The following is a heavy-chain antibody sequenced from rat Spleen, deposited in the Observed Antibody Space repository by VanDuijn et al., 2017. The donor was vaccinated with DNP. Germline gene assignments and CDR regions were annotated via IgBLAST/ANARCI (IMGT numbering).Heavy chain of an antibody. CDR1: GFTFNNYY. Sequence: EVQLVESGGGLVRPGRSMKLSCAASGFTFNNYYMAWVRQAPEKGLEWVATISTSGDTAYYRDSVKGRFTVSRDNAKSSLYLQMDSLRSEDTATYYCTTDLGDYWGQGVMVTVSS. D-gene: IGHD5-1*01. J-gene: IGHJ2*01. CDR2: ISTSGDTA. CDR3: TTDLGDY. V-gene: IGHV5-27*01.